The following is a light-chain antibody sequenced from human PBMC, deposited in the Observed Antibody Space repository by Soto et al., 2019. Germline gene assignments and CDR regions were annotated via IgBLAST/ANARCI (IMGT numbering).Light chain of an antibody. CDR1: QSVSSSY. CDR2: GAS. J-gene: IGKJ1*01. CDR3: QQYCSSSWT. V-gene: IGKV3-20*01. Sequence: EIVLTQSPGTLSLSPGERATLSCRASQSVSSSYLAWYQQKPGQAPRLLIYGASSRATGIPDRFSGSGSETDFPLTISRLEPEDFSVYYCQQYCSSSWTFGQGTKVEIK.